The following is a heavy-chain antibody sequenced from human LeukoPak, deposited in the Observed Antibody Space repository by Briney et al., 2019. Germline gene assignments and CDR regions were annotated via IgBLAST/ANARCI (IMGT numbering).Heavy chain of an antibody. V-gene: IGHV1-2*02. Sequence: ASVKVSCKASGYTFTGYYMHWVRQAPGQGLEWMGWINPNSGGTNYAQKLQGRVTMTRDTSISTAYMELSGLRSDDTAVYYCASPRQDPNWFDPWGQGTLVTVSS. CDR2: INPNSGGT. CDR1: GYTFTGYY. CDR3: ASPRQDPNWFDP. J-gene: IGHJ5*02.